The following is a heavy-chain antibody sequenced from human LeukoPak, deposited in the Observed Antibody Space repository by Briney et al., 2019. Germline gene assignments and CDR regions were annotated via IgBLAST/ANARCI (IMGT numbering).Heavy chain of an antibody. CDR3: ARDSMITFGGVIVEYYFDY. Sequence: SETLSLTCTVSGGSVSSGSYCWSWIRQPPGKGLERIGYIYYSGSTNYNPSLKSRVTISVDTSKNQFSLQLSSVTAADTAVYYCARDSMITFGGVIVEYYFDYWGQGTLVTVSS. D-gene: IGHD3-16*02. CDR2: IYYSGST. V-gene: IGHV4-61*01. CDR1: GGSVSSGSYC. J-gene: IGHJ4*02.